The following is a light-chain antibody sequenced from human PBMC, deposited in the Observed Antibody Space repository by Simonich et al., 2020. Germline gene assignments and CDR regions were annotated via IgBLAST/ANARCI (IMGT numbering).Light chain of an antibody. V-gene: IGLV2-23*01. CDR1: SSDVGSYNL. Sequence: QSALTQPASGSGSPGQSITISCPGTSSDVGSYNLVSWYQQHPGKAPKLMIYEGSKRPSGVSNRFSGSKSGNTASLTISGLQAEDEADYYCCSYAGSSTVVFGGGTKLTVL. CDR2: EGS. CDR3: CSYAGSSTVV. J-gene: IGLJ2*01.